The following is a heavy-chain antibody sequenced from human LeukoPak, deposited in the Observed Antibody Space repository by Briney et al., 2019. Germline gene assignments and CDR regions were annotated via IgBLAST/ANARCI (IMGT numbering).Heavy chain of an antibody. CDR2: ISAKNGDT. CDR1: HYTFDNYP. V-gene: IGHV1-18*04. Sequence: ASVKVSCKASHYTFDNYPISWVRQAPGQGLEWMGWISAKNGDTNYAQKVQGRITLTTDICTNTAYMELRSLGSDDTAVYYCARSDKSVANAFDVWGQGTMVTVSS. CDR3: ARSDKSVANAFDV. J-gene: IGHJ3*01. D-gene: IGHD6-19*01.